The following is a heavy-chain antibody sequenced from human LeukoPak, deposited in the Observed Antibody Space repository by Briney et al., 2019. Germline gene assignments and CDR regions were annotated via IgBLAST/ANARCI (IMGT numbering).Heavy chain of an antibody. CDR1: GGSFSGYY. CDR3: ARGFYYDSSGYPMDV. CDR2: INHSGST. V-gene: IGHV4-34*01. D-gene: IGHD3-22*01. J-gene: IGHJ6*02. Sequence: SETLSLTCAVYGGSFSGYYWSWIRQPPGKGLEWIGEINHSGSTNYNPSLKSRVTISVDTSKNQFPLKLSSVTAADTAVYYCARGFYYDSSGYPMDVWGQGTTVTVSS.